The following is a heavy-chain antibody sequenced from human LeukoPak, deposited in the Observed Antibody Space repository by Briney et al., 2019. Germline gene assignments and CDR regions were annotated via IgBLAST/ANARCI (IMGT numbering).Heavy chain of an antibody. CDR3: ARTTAYYYGAFDI. Sequence: SETLPLTCTVSGGSISSYYWSWIRQPPGKGLEWIGYIYYSGSTYYNPSLKGRVTISVDTSKNQFSLKLSSVTAADTAVYYCARTTAYYYGAFDIWGQGTMVTVSS. V-gene: IGHV4-59*08. J-gene: IGHJ3*02. D-gene: IGHD3-10*01. CDR2: IYYSGST. CDR1: GGSISSYY.